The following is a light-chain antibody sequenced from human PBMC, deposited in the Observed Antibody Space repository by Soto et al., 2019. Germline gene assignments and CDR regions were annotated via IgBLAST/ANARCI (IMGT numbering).Light chain of an antibody. CDR2: DVS. V-gene: IGLV2-14*01. CDR3: SSYTSSRTYV. CDR1: SSDVGAYSY. Sequence: QSVLTQPASVSGSPGQSITISCTGTSSDVGAYSYVSWYQQHPGKAPKLIIYDVSDRPSGTSNRFSGSKSDNTASLTISGLQAEDEAEYYCSSYTSSRTYVFGTGTKVTVL. J-gene: IGLJ1*01.